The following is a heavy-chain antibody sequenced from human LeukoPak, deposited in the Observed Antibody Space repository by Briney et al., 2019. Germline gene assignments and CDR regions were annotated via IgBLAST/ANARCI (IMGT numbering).Heavy chain of an antibody. D-gene: IGHD6-19*01. Sequence: PGGSLRLSCAASGFRFSSYWMSWVRQAPGKGLEWVAVIWYDGSNKYYADSVKGRFTISRDNSKNTLYLQMNSLRAEDTAVYYCAKGPYSSGWYYFDYWGQGTLVTVSS. CDR2: IWYDGSNK. V-gene: IGHV3-33*08. CDR1: GFRFSSYW. CDR3: AKGPYSSGWYYFDY. J-gene: IGHJ4*02.